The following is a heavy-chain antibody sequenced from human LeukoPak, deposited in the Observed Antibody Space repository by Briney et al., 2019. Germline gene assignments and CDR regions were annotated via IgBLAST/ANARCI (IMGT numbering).Heavy chain of an antibody. CDR2: INPDSGVT. V-gene: IGHV1-2*02. CDR3: ARGRGLTIFDDY. Sequence: ASVKVSCKASGCTFTGYYMHWVRQAPGQGLEWMGWINPDSGVTNYAQKFQGRVTMTRDTSISAAYMGLNRLISDDTAVYYCARGRGLTIFDDYWGQGTLVTVSS. J-gene: IGHJ4*02. D-gene: IGHD3-3*01. CDR1: GCTFTGYY.